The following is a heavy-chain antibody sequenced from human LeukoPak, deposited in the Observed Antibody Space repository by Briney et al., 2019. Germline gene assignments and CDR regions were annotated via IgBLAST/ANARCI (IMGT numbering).Heavy chain of an antibody. CDR1: GFTFSDYY. CDR2: ISSTGGGSYI. D-gene: IGHD1-14*01. Sequence: GGSLRLSCAASGFTFSDYYLSWVRQAPGKGLEWVSYISSTGGGSYIYYADSVKGRFTISRDNAKNSLYLQMNSLRAEDTAVYYCAIHMANLISYYYYGLDVWGQGTTVTVSS. J-gene: IGHJ6*02. CDR3: AIHMANLISYYYYGLDV. V-gene: IGHV3-11*01.